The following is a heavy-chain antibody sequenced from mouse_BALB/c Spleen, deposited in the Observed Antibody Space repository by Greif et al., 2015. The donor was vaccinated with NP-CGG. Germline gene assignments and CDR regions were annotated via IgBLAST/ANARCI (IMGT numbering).Heavy chain of an antibody. V-gene: IGHV1S137*01. CDR1: GYTFTDYA. CDR3: ARRGYDYDAYFDV. CDR2: ISTYYGDA. Sequence: VQLQQSGAEPVRPGVSVKISCKGSGYTFTDYAMHWVKQSHAKSLEWIGVISTYYGDASYNQKFKGKATMTVDKSSSTAYMELARLTSEDSAIYYCARRGYDYDAYFDVWGAGTTVTVSS. J-gene: IGHJ1*01. D-gene: IGHD2-4*01.